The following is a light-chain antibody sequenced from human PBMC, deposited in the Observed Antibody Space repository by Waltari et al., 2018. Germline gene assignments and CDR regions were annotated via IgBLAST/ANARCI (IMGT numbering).Light chain of an antibody. CDR3: QQSYSTLVT. V-gene: IGKV1-39*01. Sequence: DIQLTQSPSSLSASVVDSVTITCRASQSISNYLNWYQQKPGKAPKLLFYDASTLQSGVPSRLSGSGSGTDFTLTISSLQPEDFATYYCQQSYSTLVTFGGGTKVEIK. CDR1: QSISNY. J-gene: IGKJ4*01. CDR2: DAS.